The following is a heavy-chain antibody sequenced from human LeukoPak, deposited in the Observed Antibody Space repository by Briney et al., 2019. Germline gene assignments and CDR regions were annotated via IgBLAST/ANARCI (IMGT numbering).Heavy chain of an antibody. J-gene: IGHJ4*02. Sequence: GASVKVSCKASGYTFTSYYMHWVRQAPGQGLEWMGWINPNSGGTNYAQKFQGRVTMTRDTSISTAYMELSRLRSDDTAVYYCARDFAGYSSSTDYWGQGTLVTVSS. CDR1: GYTFTSYY. CDR3: ARDFAGYSSSTDY. CDR2: INPNSGGT. V-gene: IGHV1-2*02. D-gene: IGHD6-13*01.